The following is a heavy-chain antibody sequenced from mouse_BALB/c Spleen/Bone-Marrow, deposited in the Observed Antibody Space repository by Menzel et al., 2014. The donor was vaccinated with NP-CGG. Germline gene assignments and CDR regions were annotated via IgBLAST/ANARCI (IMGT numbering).Heavy chain of an antibody. CDR2: IDPENGNT. V-gene: IGHV14-1*02. CDR1: GFNIKDYY. D-gene: IGHD2-4*01. CDR3: AMITTY. Sequence: VQLQQSGAELVRPGALVKLSCKASGFNIKDYYMHWVKLRPEQGLEWIGWIDPENGNTIYDPKFQGKASITADTSSNTAYLQLSSLTSEDTAVYYCAMITTYWGQGTTLTVSS. J-gene: IGHJ2*01.